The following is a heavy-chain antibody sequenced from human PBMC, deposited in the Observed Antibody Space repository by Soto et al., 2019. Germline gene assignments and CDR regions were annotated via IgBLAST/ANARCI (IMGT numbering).Heavy chain of an antibody. CDR3: IGTSSGYYHRSDY. V-gene: IGHV3-15*01. J-gene: IGHJ4*02. CDR1: GFTFSNAW. Sequence: PGGSLRLSCAASGFTFSNAWMSWVRQAPGKGLEWVGRIKSKTDGGTTDYAAPVKGRFTISRDDSKNTLYLQMNSLKTEDTAVYYFIGTSSGYYHRSDYWGQGTLVTVSS. CDR2: IKSKTDGGTT. D-gene: IGHD3-22*01.